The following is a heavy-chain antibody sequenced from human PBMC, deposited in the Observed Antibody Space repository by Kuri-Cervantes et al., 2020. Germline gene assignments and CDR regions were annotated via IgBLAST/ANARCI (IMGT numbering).Heavy chain of an antibody. Sequence: SETLSLTCAVSGGSISSGGYSWSWIRQPPGKGLEWIGYIYHSGSTYYNPSLKSRVTISVDTSKNQFSLKLSSVTAADTAVYYCARDLTTVTTGYYYYGMDVWGQGTTVTVSS. D-gene: IGHD4-11*01. J-gene: IGHJ6*02. CDR3: ARDLTTVTTGYYYYGMDV. CDR1: GGSISSGGYS. V-gene: IGHV4-30-2*01. CDR2: IYHSGST.